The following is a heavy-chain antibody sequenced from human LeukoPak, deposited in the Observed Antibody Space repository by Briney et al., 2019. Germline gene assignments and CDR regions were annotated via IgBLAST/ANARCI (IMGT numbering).Heavy chain of an antibody. CDR3: ARAQGYCSGGSCYRSGYNWFDP. CDR1: GGSFSGYY. CDR2: INHSGGT. V-gene: IGHV4-34*01. J-gene: IGHJ5*02. Sequence: SETLSLTCAVYGGSFSGYYWSWIRQPPGKGLEWIGEINHSGGTNYNPSLKSRVTISVDTSKNQFSLKLSSVTAADTAVYYCARAQGYCSGGSCYRSGYNWFDPWGQGTLVTVSS. D-gene: IGHD2-15*01.